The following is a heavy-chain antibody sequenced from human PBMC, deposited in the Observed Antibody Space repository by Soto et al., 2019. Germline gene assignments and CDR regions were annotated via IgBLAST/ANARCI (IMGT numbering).Heavy chain of an antibody. CDR1: GDTFTSYA. V-gene: IGHV1-3*01. D-gene: IGHD4-4*01. CDR2: INAGNGNT. Sequence: ASVKVSCKASGDTFTSYAMHWVRQAPGQRLEWMGWINAGNGNTKYSQKFQGRVTITRDTSASTAYMELSSLRSEDTAVYYCARQRWLQLYNWFDPWGQGTLVTVS. CDR3: ARQRWLQLYNWFDP. J-gene: IGHJ5*02.